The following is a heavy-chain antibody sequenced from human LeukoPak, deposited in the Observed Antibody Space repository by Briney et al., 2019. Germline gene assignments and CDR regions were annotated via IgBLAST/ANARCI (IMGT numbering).Heavy chain of an antibody. Sequence: GGSLRLSCAASGFTFSSYAMSWVRQAPGKGLEWVSAISGSGGSTYYADSVKGRFTISRDNSKNTLYLQMNSLRAEDTAVYYCATLSGSYGDAFDIWGRGTMVTVSS. CDR3: ATLSGSYGDAFDI. CDR1: GFTFSSYA. D-gene: IGHD1-26*01. CDR2: ISGSGGST. J-gene: IGHJ3*02. V-gene: IGHV3-23*01.